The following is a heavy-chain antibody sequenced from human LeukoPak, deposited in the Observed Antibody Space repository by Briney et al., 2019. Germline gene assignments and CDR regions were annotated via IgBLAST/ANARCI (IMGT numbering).Heavy chain of an antibody. D-gene: IGHD6-19*01. J-gene: IGHJ4*02. CDR3: AKSEWYSSGYYSM. V-gene: IGHV3-74*01. CDR2: INSDGSRT. Sequence: GGSLRLSCAASGSTFSSYWMHWVRQAPGKGLVWVSRINSDGSRTSYADSVKGRFTISRDNAKNTLYLQMNSLRAEDTALYYCAKSEWYSSGYYSMWGQGTLVTVSS. CDR1: GSTFSSYW.